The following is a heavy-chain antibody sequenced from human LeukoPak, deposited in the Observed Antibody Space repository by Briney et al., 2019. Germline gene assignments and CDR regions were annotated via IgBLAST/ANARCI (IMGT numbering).Heavy chain of an antibody. V-gene: IGHV1-2*02. J-gene: IGHJ6*02. CDR2: INPNSGGT. D-gene: IGHD3-16*01. Sequence: GASVKVSCKASGYTFTGYYMHWVRQAPGQGLEWMGWINPNSGGTNYAQKFQGRVTMTRDTSISTAYMELSRLRSDDTAVYYCARDSQRWLTYGMDVWGQGTMVTVSS. CDR3: ARDSQRWLTYGMDV. CDR1: GYTFTGYY.